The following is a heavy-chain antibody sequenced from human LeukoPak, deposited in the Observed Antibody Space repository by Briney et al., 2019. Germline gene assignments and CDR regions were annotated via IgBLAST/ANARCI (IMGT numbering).Heavy chain of an antibody. J-gene: IGHJ3*02. CDR1: GYTFTSYG. CDR2: ISAYNGNT. D-gene: IGHD2-8*01. Sequence: ASVKVSCKASGYTFTSYGISWVRQAPGQGLEWMGWISAYNGNTNYAQKLQGRVTMTTDTSTSTAYMELRSLRSDDTAVYYCARVTMVYAIPDAFDIWGQGTMVTVSS. V-gene: IGHV1-18*01. CDR3: ARVTMVYAIPDAFDI.